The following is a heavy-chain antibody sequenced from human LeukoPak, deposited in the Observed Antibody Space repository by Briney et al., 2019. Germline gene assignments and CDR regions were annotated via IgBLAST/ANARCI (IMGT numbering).Heavy chain of an antibody. CDR1: GYSFTSYW. CDR2: IYPGDSDT. CDR3: ARLIALAGTRVIDAFDI. D-gene: IGHD6-19*01. J-gene: IGHJ3*02. Sequence: GESLKISCKASGYSFTSYWIGWVRQMPAKGLEWMGIIYPGDSDTRYSPSFQGQVTISADKSISTAYLQWSSLKASDTAMYYCARLIALAGTRVIDAFDIWGQGTMVTVSS. V-gene: IGHV5-51*01.